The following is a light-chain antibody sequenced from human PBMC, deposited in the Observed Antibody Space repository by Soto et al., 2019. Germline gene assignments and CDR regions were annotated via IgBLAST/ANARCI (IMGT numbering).Light chain of an antibody. CDR3: QHYISYSAFT. CDR1: QSIAYW. V-gene: IGKV1-5*03. J-gene: IGKJ3*01. Sequence: DIQLTQSPSTLSASVGDRDTITCRASQSIAYWLAWYQQKPGKAPKLLIYKASTLETGVPSRFSGSGSGTEFTLPISGLQPDDFATYYCQHYISYSAFTFGPGTKVDIK. CDR2: KAS.